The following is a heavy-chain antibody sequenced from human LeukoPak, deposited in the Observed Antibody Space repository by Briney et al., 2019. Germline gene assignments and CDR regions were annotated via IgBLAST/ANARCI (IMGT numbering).Heavy chain of an antibody. CDR1: GGSINTNNC. CDR3: ARARSEILAGYYSFDY. CDR2: IYHTGST. Sequence: SGTLSLTCAVSGGSINTNNCWSWVRRPPGKGLEWIGEIYHTGSTNYNPSLQSRVTISGDKSKNQFSLKLSSVTAADAAIYYCARARSEILAGYYSFDYWGQGILVTVSS. V-gene: IGHV4-4*02. J-gene: IGHJ4*02. D-gene: IGHD3-9*01.